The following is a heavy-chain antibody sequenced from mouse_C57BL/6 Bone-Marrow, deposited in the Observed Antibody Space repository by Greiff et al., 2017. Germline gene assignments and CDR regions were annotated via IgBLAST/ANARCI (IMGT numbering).Heavy chain of an antibody. CDR1: GYTFTSYW. V-gene: IGHV1-69*01. Sequence: QVQLQQPGAELVMPGASVKLSCKASGYTFTSYWMHWVKPRPGQGLEWIGEIDPSASYPNYNQKFKGKSTLTVDKSSSTAYMQLSSLTSEDSAVYYCAISITTVVDYWGQGTTLTVSS. J-gene: IGHJ2*01. CDR3: AISITTVVDY. CDR2: IDPSASYP. D-gene: IGHD1-1*01.